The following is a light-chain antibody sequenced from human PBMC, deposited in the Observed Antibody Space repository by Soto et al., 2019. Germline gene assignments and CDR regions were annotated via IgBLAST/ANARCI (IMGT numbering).Light chain of an antibody. V-gene: IGKV3-20*01. CDR2: DAS. Sequence: EIVLTQSPDTLSLSPGERATLSCRASQSVRSERLAWYQQKRGQAPTLLIFDASSRASGTPERFSGSGSGTDFTLTISRLEPEDFAVYYCQEYDGAPPITFGLGTRREIK. J-gene: IGKJ5*01. CDR3: QEYDGAPPIT. CDR1: QSVRSER.